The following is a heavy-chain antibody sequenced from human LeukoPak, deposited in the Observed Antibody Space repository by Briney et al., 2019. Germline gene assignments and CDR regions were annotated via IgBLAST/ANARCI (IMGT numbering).Heavy chain of an antibody. Sequence: PGGSLRLSCAASGFTFSSYGMSWVRQAPGKGLEWVSAISGTGRTTYYADSVKGRFTVSRDNSKNTLYVQMKSLRAEDTAVYYCAKDFVVVPGNVNYFDYWGQGTLVTVSS. V-gene: IGHV3-23*01. CDR1: GFTFSSYG. CDR2: ISGTGRTT. J-gene: IGHJ4*02. CDR3: AKDFVVVPGNVNYFDY. D-gene: IGHD2-21*02.